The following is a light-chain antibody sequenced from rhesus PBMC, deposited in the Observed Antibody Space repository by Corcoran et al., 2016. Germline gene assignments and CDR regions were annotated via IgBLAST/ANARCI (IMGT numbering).Light chain of an antibody. CDR3: QQHNSYPIT. Sequence: DIQMTQSPSSLSASVGDTVTITFRARQGNTNYLAWYQQKPGNAPKPLNYYATNLESGVPSRFSGSGSGTEFTITISSLQPEDFAIYYSQQHNSYPITLGGGTKVEIK. CDR1: QGNTNY. J-gene: IGKJ4*01. V-gene: IGKV1S14*01. CDR2: YAT.